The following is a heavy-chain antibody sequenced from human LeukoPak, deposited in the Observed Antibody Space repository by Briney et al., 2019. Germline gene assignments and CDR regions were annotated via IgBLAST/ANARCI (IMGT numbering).Heavy chain of an antibody. V-gene: IGHV3-7*01. D-gene: IGHD2-2*01. CDR3: AGEELGYCSSISCPDYYYYYMDV. CDR2: IKQGGSEK. Sequence: PGGSLRLSCAASGFTFSTYWMGWVRQAPGKGLEWVANIKQGGSEKNYVDSVKGRFTISRDNAKKSLYLQMNSLRAEDTAVYYCAGEELGYCSSISCPDYYYYYMDVWGKGTTVTVSS. J-gene: IGHJ6*03. CDR1: GFTFSTYW.